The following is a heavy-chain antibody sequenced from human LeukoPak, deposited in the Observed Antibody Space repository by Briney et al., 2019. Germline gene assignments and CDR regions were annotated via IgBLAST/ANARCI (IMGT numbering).Heavy chain of an antibody. Sequence: QPGGSLRLSCSASGSTFSYYAMHWVRQAPGKGLEYVSGITSSGGSTYYTDSVKGRFTISRDNSNNTLYPQMNSLRAEDTAVYYCVKGDYSGYTFPAFDYWGQGTLVSVSS. CDR3: VKGDYSGYTFPAFDY. D-gene: IGHD5-12*01. V-gene: IGHV3-64D*06. CDR2: ITSSGGST. CDR1: GSTFSYYA. J-gene: IGHJ4*02.